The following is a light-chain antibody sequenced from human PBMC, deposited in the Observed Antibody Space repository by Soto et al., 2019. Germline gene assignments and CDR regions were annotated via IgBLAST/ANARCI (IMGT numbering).Light chain of an antibody. V-gene: IGKV1-5*03. CDR3: QHYNSYSEA. J-gene: IGKJ1*01. Sequence: DIQMTQSPSTLSGSVGDRVTINCRASQTISSWLAWYQQKPGKAPKLLIYKASTLKSGVPSRFSGSGSVTEFTLTISSLQPDDFATYYCQHYNSYSEAFGQGTKVDI. CDR1: QTISSW. CDR2: KAS.